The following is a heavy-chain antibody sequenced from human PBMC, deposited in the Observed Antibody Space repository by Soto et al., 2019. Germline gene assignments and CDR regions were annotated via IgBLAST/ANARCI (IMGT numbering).Heavy chain of an antibody. D-gene: IGHD2-15*01. CDR3: AGRPIVVVAATDPTFDY. CDR1: GGSISSSSYY. Sequence: QLQLQESGPGLVKPSETLSLTCTVSGGSISSSSYYWGWIRQPPGKGLEWIGSIYYSGSTYYNPSLKSRVTISVDTSKNQFSLKLSSVTAADTAVYYCAGRPIVVVAATDPTFDYWGQGTLVTVSS. V-gene: IGHV4-39*01. CDR2: IYYSGST. J-gene: IGHJ4*02.